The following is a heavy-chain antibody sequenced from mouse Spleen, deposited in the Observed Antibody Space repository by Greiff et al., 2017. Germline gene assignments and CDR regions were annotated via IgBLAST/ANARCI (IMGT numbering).Heavy chain of an antibody. CDR1: GYTFTDYE. D-gene: IGHD2-2*01. V-gene: IGHV1-15*01. CDR3: TRDGSTMVTTTGFAY. CDR2: IDPETGGT. J-gene: IGHJ3*01. Sequence: VQGVESGAELVRPGASVTLSCKASGYTFTDYEMHWVKQTPVHGLEWIGAIDPETGGTAYNQKFKGKAILTADKSSSTAYMELRSLTSEDSAVYYCTRDGSTMVTTTGFAYWGQGTLVTVSA.